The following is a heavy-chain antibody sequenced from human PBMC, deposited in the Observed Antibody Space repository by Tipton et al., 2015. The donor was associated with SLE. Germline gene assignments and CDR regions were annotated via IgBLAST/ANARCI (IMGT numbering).Heavy chain of an antibody. CDR2: INHSGST. CDR3: ARVIATEDY. Sequence: TLSLTCAVYGGSFSGYYWSWIRQPPGKGLEWIGEINHSGSTNYNPSLKRRVTISVDTSKNQFSLKLSSVTAADTAVYYCARVIATEDYWGQGTLVTVSS. J-gene: IGHJ4*02. CDR1: GGSFSGYY. V-gene: IGHV4-34*01. D-gene: IGHD3-16*02.